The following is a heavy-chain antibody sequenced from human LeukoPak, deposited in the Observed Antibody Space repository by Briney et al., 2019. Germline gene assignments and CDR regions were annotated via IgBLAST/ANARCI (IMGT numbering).Heavy chain of an antibody. CDR3: ARDGVPIEY. CDR1: DDSISHYY. CDR2: IYIRGTT. D-gene: IGHD3-16*01. V-gene: IGHV4-4*07. Sequence: SETLSLTCTVSDDSISHYYWSWIRQPAGKGLEWIGHIYIRGTTNYNPSLKSRVTMSIDTSKNQFSLKLTSVTAADTAVYYCARDGVPIEYWGQGTLVTVSS. J-gene: IGHJ4*02.